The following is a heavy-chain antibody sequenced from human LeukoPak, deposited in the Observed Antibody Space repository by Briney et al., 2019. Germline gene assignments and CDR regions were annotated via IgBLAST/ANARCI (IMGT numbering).Heavy chain of an antibody. D-gene: IGHD6-6*01. CDR1: GGTFSSYA. Sequence: SVNVSCKASGGTFSSYAISWVRQAPGQGLEWMGGIIPIFGTANYAQKFQGRVTITADESTSTAYMELSSLRSEDTAVYYCARDRGAARPPAFDIWGQGTMVTVSS. CDR2: IIPIFGTA. J-gene: IGHJ3*02. V-gene: IGHV1-69*01. CDR3: ARDRGAARPPAFDI.